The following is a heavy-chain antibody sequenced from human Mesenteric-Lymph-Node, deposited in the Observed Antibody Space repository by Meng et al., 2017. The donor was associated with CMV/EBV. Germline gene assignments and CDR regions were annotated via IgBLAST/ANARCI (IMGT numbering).Heavy chain of an antibody. Sequence: QVQVQQWGAGCLKPSEPLSLTCAVHGGAFSGYYWSWIRQPPGKGLEWIGEINHSGSTNYNPSLKSRVTISVDTSKNQFSLKLSSVTAADTAVYYCARHQRWLKSEGGFNYWGQGTLVTVSS. J-gene: IGHJ4*02. D-gene: IGHD4-23*01. CDR1: GGAFSGYY. V-gene: IGHV4-34*01. CDR3: ARHQRWLKSEGGFNY. CDR2: INHSGST.